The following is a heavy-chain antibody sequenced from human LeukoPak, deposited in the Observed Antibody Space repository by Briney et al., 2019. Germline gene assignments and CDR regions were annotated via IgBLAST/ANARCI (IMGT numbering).Heavy chain of an antibody. CDR1: GFTFSSYD. Sequence: GGSLRISCAASGFTFSSYDMHWVRQAKGKGLEWVSAIGTAGDTYYPDSVKGRFTISRENAKNSLYLQMNSLRAGDTAVYYCARSLVHLRFLDVWGKGTTVTVSS. CDR3: ARSLVHLRFLDV. D-gene: IGHD5/OR15-5a*01. J-gene: IGHJ6*04. V-gene: IGHV3-13*01. CDR2: IGTAGDT.